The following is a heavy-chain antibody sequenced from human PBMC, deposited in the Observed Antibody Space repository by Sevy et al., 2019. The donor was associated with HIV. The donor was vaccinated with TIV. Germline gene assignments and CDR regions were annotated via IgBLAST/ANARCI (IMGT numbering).Heavy chain of an antibody. CDR3: AKLGFYYDSSAYDYFDY. D-gene: IGHD3-22*01. V-gene: IGHV3-7*01. Sequence: GGFLRLSCAASGFTFSDYWMNWVRQAPGKGLEWVANIKQDGSEKYYLDAVKGRFTISRDNAKNSLYLQMNSLRVEDTAVYFCAKLGFYYDSSAYDYFDYWGQGTLVTVSS. CDR2: IKQDGSEK. J-gene: IGHJ4*02. CDR1: GFTFSDYW.